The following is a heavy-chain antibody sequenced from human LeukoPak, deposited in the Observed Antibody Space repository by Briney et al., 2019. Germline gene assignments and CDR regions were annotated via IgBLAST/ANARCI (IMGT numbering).Heavy chain of an antibody. J-gene: IGHJ4*02. CDR1: GFTVSSNH. CDR2: IYSGGST. V-gene: IGHV3-66*01. Sequence: GGSLRLSCAASGFTVSSNHMSWVRQAPGKGLEWVSVIYSGGSTYYADSVKGRFTISRDNSKNTLYLQMNSLRAEDTAVYYCAREGKQWLVPKAHFDNWGQGTLVTVSS. D-gene: IGHD6-19*01. CDR3: AREGKQWLVPKAHFDN.